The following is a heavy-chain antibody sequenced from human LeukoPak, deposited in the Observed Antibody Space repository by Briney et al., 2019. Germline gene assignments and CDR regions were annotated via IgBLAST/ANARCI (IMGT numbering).Heavy chain of an antibody. J-gene: IGHJ4*02. V-gene: IGHV4-59*12. CDR3: ARVSGSSWYSPFDY. CDR2: IYYSGST. CDR1: GGSLSSYY. D-gene: IGHD6-13*01. Sequence: PSETLSLACTVSGGSLSSYYWSWIRQPPGKGLEWIGYIYYSGSTNYNPSLKSRVTISLDTSKNQFSLKLSSVTAADTAVYYCARVSGSSWYSPFDYWGQGTLVTVSS.